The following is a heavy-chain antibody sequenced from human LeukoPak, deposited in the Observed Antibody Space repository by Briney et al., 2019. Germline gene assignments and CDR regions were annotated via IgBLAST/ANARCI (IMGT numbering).Heavy chain of an antibody. CDR1: GGSISSGGYY. Sequence: SQTLSLTCTVSGGSISSGGYYWGWIRQHPGKGLEWMGYIYYSGRTYYNPSLESRVIISLDTSKNQFSLKLSSVTAADTAVYYCARRSSSSGYFDYWGQGTLVTVSS. J-gene: IGHJ4*02. CDR2: IYYSGRT. CDR3: ARRSSSSGYFDY. V-gene: IGHV4-31*03. D-gene: IGHD6-6*01.